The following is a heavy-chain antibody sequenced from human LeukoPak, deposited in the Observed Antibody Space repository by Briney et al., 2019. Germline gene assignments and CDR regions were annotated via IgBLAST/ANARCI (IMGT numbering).Heavy chain of an antibody. Sequence: SETLSLTCTVSGYSISSGYYWGWIRQLPGKGLESIGFIHHSGSSRHNPSLKDRVAISVDASRKQFALRLSSVTAADTAIYYCARGGNRFGGFYFDYWGQGIQVIVSS. CDR3: ARGGNRFGGFYFDY. CDR1: GYSISSGYY. CDR2: IHHSGSS. J-gene: IGHJ4*02. D-gene: IGHD3-10*01. V-gene: IGHV4-38-2*02.